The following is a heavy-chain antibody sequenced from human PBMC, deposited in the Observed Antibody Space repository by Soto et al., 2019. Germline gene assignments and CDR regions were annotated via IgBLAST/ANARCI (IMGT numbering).Heavy chain of an antibody. CDR3: ARVSERHGGNLDY. CDR2: TYHTGTA. V-gene: IGHV4-30-2*01. D-gene: IGHD2-15*01. J-gene: IGHJ4*02. CDR1: GGSISSGGYS. Sequence: SETLSLTCAVSGGSISSGGYSWTWIRQPPGKGLEWVGHTYHTGTAYYSPSLKSRVTISVDTSKNQFSLKLTSATAEDTAVYYCARVSERHGGNLDYWGQGTLVTVSS.